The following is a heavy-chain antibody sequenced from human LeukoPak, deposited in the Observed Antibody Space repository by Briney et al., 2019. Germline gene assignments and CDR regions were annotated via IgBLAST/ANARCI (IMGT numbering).Heavy chain of an antibody. Sequence: GGSLRLSCAASGFTFSNYWMHWVRQAPGKGLEWVSAIYSGGTTYYADSVKGRFTISRDNSKNTLYLQMNSLRAEDTAVYYCARHAPAMALIFAYWGQGTLVTVSS. CDR3: ARHAPAMALIFAY. CDR2: IYSGGTT. CDR1: GFTFSNYW. V-gene: IGHV3-66*04. D-gene: IGHD5-18*01. J-gene: IGHJ4*02.